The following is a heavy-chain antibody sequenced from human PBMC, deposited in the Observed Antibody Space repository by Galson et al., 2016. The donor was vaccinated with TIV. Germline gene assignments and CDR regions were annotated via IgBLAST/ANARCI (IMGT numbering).Heavy chain of an antibody. J-gene: IGHJ4*02. CDR2: IDEYGRTT. D-gene: IGHD1-26*01. CDR3: GRDLGGRYSK. Sequence: SLRLSCAASGLSVKINYMTWVRQAPGKGLEWVSLIDEYGRTTDYADSVKGRFTVSRDNAKNSLYLQMNGLRAEDTAVYYCGRDLGGRYSKWGQGTLVTVSS. V-gene: IGHV3-74*01. CDR1: GLSVKINY.